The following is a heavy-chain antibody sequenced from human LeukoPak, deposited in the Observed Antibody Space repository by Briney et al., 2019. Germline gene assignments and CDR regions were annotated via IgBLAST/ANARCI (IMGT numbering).Heavy chain of an antibody. V-gene: IGHV3-64*01. J-gene: IGHJ4*02. Sequence: HPGGSLRLSCAASGFSFRGYGMHWVRQAPGRGREYVSAISADGGTTDYLNSVKGRFTISRDNSKTTLYLQMGRLRSDDTAIYYCARGRGGPPFDFWGQGTVVTVAS. CDR1: GFSFRGYG. D-gene: IGHD3-10*01. CDR2: ISADGGTT. CDR3: ARGRGGPPFDF.